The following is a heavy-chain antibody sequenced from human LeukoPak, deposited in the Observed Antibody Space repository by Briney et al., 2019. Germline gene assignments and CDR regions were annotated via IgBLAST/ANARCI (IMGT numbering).Heavy chain of an antibody. CDR3: AKGSVDFWSCLDY. J-gene: IGHJ4*02. V-gene: IGHV4-34*01. CDR2: INHSGST. D-gene: IGHD3-3*01. CDR1: GGSFSGYY. Sequence: SETLSLTCAVYGGSFSGYYWSWIRQPPGKGLEWIGEINHSGSTNYNPSLKSRVTISVDTSKNQFSLKLSSVTAADTAVYYCAKGSVDFWSCLDYWGQGTLVNVS.